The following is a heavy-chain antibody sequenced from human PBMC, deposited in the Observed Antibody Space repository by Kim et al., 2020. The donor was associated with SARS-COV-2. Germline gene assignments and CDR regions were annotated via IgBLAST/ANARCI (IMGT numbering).Heavy chain of an antibody. Sequence: ASVKVSCKASGYTFTSYAMHWVRQAPGQRLEWMGWINAGNGNTKYSQKFQGRVTITRDTSASTAYMELSSLRSEDTAVYYCARATRLLWFGGSGGNWFDPWGQGTLVTVSS. V-gene: IGHV1-3*01. CDR1: GYTFTSYA. J-gene: IGHJ5*02. D-gene: IGHD3-10*01. CDR2: INAGNGNT. CDR3: ARATRLLWFGGSGGNWFDP.